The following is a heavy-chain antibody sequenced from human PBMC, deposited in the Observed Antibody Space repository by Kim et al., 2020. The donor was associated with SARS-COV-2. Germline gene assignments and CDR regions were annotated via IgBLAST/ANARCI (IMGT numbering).Heavy chain of an antibody. D-gene: IGHD3-3*01. CDR3: ARSRGVLRFLEWSVY. Sequence: DSVKGRFTISRDNSKNTLYLQMNSLRAEDTAVYYCARSRGVLRFLEWSVYWGQGTLVTVSS. J-gene: IGHJ4*02. V-gene: IGHV3-30*03.